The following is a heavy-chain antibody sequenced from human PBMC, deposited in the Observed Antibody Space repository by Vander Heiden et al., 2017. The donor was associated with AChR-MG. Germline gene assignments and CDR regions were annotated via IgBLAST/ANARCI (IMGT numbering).Heavy chain of an antibody. CDR3: ARGLVSWWFGELSDRYFDD. J-gene: IGHJ4*02. CDR1: GGSFSGYF. V-gene: IGHV4-34*01. Sequence: QVQLQQWGAGLLKPSETLSLSCAVYGGSFSGYFWSWIRQPPGKGLEWIGERNHSGSTNYNPSLKSRVTISVDTSKNQFSLKLSSVTAADTAVYYCARGLVSWWFGELSDRYFDDWGQGTLVTVSS. D-gene: IGHD3-10*01. CDR2: RNHSGST.